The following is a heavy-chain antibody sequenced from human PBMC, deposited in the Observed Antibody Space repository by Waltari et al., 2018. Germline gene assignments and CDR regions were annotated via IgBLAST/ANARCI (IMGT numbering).Heavy chain of an antibody. CDR1: GYTFTRYY. CDR3: ARDRGIVVVEGAFDI. J-gene: IGHJ3*02. CDR2: INPSGGST. Sequence: QVQLVQSGAEVKKPGASVKVSCKASGYTFTRYYMHWVRQAPGQGLEWMGIINPSGGSTSYAQKFQGRVTMTRDTSTSTVYMELSSLRSEDTAVYYCARDRGIVVVEGAFDIWGQGTMVTVSS. V-gene: IGHV1-46*01. D-gene: IGHD2-15*01.